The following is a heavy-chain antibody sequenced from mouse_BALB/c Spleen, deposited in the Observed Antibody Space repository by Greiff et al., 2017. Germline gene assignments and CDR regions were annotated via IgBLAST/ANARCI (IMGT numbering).Heavy chain of an antibody. Sequence: SGAELMKPGASVKISCKATGYTFSSYWIEWVKQRPGHGLEWIGEILPGSGSTNYNEKFKGKATFTADTSSNTAYMQLSSLTSEDSAVYYCAKGGNYGYYAMDYWGQGTSVTVSS. CDR1: GYTFSSYW. CDR2: ILPGSGST. J-gene: IGHJ4*01. CDR3: AKGGNYGYYAMDY. V-gene: IGHV1-9*01. D-gene: IGHD2-1*01.